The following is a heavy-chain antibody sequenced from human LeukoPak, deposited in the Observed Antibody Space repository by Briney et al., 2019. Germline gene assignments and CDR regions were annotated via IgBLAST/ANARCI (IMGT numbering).Heavy chain of an antibody. V-gene: IGHV3-20*04. CDR3: ARVSGLGSYYDSSGYPDY. Sequence: PGGSLRLSCAASGFTFDDYGMSWVRQAPGKGLEWGSGINWNGGSTGYADSVKGRFTISRDNAKNSRYLQMNSLRAEDTALYYCARVSGLGSYYDSSGYPDYWGQGTLVTVSS. J-gene: IGHJ4*02. CDR2: INWNGGST. CDR1: GFTFDDYG. D-gene: IGHD3-22*01.